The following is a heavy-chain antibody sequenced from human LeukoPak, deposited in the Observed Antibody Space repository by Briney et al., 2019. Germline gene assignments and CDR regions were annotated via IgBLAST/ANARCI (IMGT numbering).Heavy chain of an antibody. CDR2: INSDGSST. CDR3: ARDRPKGDAFDI. Sequence: TGGSLRLSCAASGFTFSSYWMHWVRQAPGKGLVWVSRINSDGSSTSYADSVKGRFTISRDNAKNTLYLQMNCLRAEDTAVYYCARDRPKGDAFDIWGQGTMVTVSS. V-gene: IGHV3-74*01. J-gene: IGHJ3*02. CDR1: GFTFSSYW.